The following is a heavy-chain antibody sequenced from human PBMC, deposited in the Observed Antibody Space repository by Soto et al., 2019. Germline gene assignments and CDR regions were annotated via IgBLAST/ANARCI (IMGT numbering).Heavy chain of an antibody. V-gene: IGHV1-69*01. CDR1: SGTFSSYG. CDR3: ARERSWPSYDYDRSVPYFYGMDV. Sequence: QVQLVQSGAEVKKPGSSVKVSCKASSGTFSSYGISWVRQAPGQGLEWMGGILPIFGTPNYAQKFQGRVTITADESTSTGYMELRSLTSEDTVVYYFARERSWPSYDYDRSVPYFYGMDVWCQVTTVTVSS. CDR2: ILPIFGTP. D-gene: IGHD3-22*01. J-gene: IGHJ6*02.